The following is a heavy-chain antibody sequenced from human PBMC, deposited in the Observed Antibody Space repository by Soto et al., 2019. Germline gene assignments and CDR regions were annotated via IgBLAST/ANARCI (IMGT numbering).Heavy chain of an antibody. D-gene: IGHD3-10*01. Sequence: QVQLVQSGAEVKMPGSSVKVSCTASGGTFTSYTFSWVRQVPGQGLEWMGRIIPILRMADFAQKFQGRVTINADEYTSTVYMKLSSLRSEDTAVYYCATSYGSGSAHLDYWGQGTLVTVS. CDR1: GGTFTSYT. CDR2: IIPILRMA. V-gene: IGHV1-69*02. J-gene: IGHJ4*02. CDR3: ATSYGSGSAHLDY.